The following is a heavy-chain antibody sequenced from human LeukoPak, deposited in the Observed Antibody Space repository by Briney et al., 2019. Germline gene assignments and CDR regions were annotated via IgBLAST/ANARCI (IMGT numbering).Heavy chain of an antibody. CDR3: TRGEGWTDN. CDR1: GFSFINHW. D-gene: IGHD6-19*01. Sequence: PGGSLRLSCASSGFSFINHWMTWVRLAPGRGLEWVANIKPDGSEKYYVDSVKGRFTISRDNAKNSVFLHMNSLRAEDTAMYYCTRGEGWTDNWGQGTLVTVSS. V-gene: IGHV3-7*03. CDR2: IKPDGSEK. J-gene: IGHJ4*02.